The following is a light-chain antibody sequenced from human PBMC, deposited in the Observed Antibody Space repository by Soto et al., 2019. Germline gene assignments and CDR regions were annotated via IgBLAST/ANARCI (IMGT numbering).Light chain of an antibody. Sequence: EVVLTQSPGTLSLSPGERATLSCRASQNVYINSLAWYQQKPGQPPRRLIYGASTRAAAIPDRFSGSGSGANFALSIDGLEPEDFAIYYCQQYGDSPLTFGPGTRVD. V-gene: IGKV3-20*01. CDR3: QQYGDSPLT. CDR1: QNVYINS. CDR2: GAS. J-gene: IGKJ3*01.